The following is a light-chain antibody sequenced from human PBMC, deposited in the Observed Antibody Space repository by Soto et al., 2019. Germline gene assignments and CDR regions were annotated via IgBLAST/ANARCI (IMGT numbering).Light chain of an antibody. Sequence: DSQMTQSPSSLSASVGDRVTITCQASHVISTYLNWYQQKPGKAPKLLIYDASNLEIGVPSRFSGSGSGTDFTFTISSLQPEDIGTYYCQQYDNLPPYTFGQGTKLEIK. J-gene: IGKJ2*01. CDR2: DAS. CDR1: HVISTY. V-gene: IGKV1-33*01. CDR3: QQYDNLPPYT.